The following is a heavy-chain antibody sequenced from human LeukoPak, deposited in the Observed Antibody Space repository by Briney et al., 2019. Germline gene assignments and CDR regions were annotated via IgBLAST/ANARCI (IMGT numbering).Heavy chain of an antibody. CDR3: ARGDVVIPGDSDYYYYGMDV. CDR2: ISTYNADT. D-gene: IGHD2-2*01. CDR1: GYTFTSYG. V-gene: IGHV1-18*01. Sequence: ASVKVSCKASGYTFTSYGISWVRQAPGQGLEWMGWISTYNADTDYAQNLQGRVTMTTDTSTSTAYMELRSLRSDDTAVYYCARGDVVIPGDSDYYYYGMDVWGQGTTVTVSS. J-gene: IGHJ6*02.